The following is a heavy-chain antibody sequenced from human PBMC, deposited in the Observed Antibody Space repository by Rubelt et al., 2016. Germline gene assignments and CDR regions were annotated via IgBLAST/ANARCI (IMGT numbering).Heavy chain of an antibody. CDR2: MNPNSGNE. Sequence: QVQLVQSGAEVKKPGASVKVSCKASGYTVSSYGISWVRQAPGQGLEWMGWMNPNSGNEGYAQMVQGRVTMPRNTSIPTADMERSSLGSEDTAVYYCARAIAAARANWFDPWGQGTLVTVSS. J-gene: IGHJ5*02. D-gene: IGHD6-13*01. CDR1: GYTVSSYG. V-gene: IGHV1-8*02. CDR3: ARAIAAARANWFDP.